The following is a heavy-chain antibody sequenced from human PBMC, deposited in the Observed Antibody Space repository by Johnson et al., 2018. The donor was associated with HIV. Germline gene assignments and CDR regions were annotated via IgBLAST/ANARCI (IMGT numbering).Heavy chain of an antibody. CDR2: ISYDGSNK. Sequence: QVQLVESGGGVVQPGRSLRLSCAASGFTFSSYGMHWVRQAPGKGLEWVAVISYDGSNKYYADSVKGRFTISRDNAKNSLYLQMNSLRAEDTAVYYCARGYSIGYYVLAGYVFDIWGQGTMVTVSS. J-gene: IGHJ3*02. D-gene: IGHD3-22*01. V-gene: IGHV3-30*03. CDR3: ARGYSIGYYVLAGYVFDI. CDR1: GFTFSSYG.